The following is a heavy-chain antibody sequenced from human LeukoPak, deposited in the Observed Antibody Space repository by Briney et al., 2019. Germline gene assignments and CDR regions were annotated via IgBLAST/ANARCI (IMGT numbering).Heavy chain of an antibody. J-gene: IGHJ6*02. CDR1: GFTFSNAW. CDR2: ISGSGGST. CDR3: AKSHTHYYYYGMDV. V-gene: IGHV3-23*01. Sequence: GGSLRLSCAAPGFTFSNAWMSWVRQAPGKGLEWVSAISGSGGSTYYADSVKGRFTISRDNSKNTLYLQMNSLRAEDTAVYYCAKSHTHYYYYGMDVWGQGTTVTVSS.